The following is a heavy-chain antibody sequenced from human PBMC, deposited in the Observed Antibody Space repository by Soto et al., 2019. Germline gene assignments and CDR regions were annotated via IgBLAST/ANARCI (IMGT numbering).Heavy chain of an antibody. Sequence: GESLKLYCNGPGYSFRMFWIGRVRQPSGHGLEHMGITYPGVSDTNYHQSFQGQVKMSVDKPINNAYLPWRSLKASDTAIYYCVRHAFTMDRGTFDSWGQGTQVTVSS. D-gene: IGHD2-2*03. CDR1: GYSFRMFW. CDR3: VRHAFTMDRGTFDS. J-gene: IGHJ4*02. CDR2: TYPGVSDT. V-gene: IGHV5-51*01.